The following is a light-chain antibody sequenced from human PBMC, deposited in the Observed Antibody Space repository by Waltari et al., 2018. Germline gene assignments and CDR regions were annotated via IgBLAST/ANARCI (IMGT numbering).Light chain of an antibody. J-gene: IGKJ1*01. CDR3: QQYNDYSGT. CDR2: EAS. V-gene: IGKV1-5*03. CDR1: QSISSW. Sequence: DIQMTQSPSTLSASVEDRVTITCRASQSISSWLAWYQQKPGKAHKLLIYEASSLESGVPSRFSGGGYGTEFTLTISSLQPDDLATYYCQQYNDYSGTFGRGTKVEIK.